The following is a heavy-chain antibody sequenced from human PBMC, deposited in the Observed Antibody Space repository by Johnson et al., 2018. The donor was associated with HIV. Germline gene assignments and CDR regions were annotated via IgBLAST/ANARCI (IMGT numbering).Heavy chain of an antibody. V-gene: IGHV3-74*01. D-gene: IGHD3-10*02. CDR2: INSDGSST. CDR3: AKERDSGDVRGAFDI. Sequence: VQLVESGGGLVQPGGSLRLSCAASGFTFSSYWMHWVRQAPGKGLVWVSRINSDGSSTSYADSVKGRFTISRDNAKNTLYLQMNSLRAEDTAVYYCAKERDSGDVRGAFDIWGQGTMVTVSS. J-gene: IGHJ3*02. CDR1: GFTFSSYW.